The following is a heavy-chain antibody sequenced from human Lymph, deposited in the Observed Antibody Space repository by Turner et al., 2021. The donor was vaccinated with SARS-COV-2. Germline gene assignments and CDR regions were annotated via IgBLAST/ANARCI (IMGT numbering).Heavy chain of an antibody. CDR3: AREMGSGSDY. Sequence: QVQLVESGGGVVQPGRSLRLPCTASGYTSSSYAMHWVRQAPGKGLEWVSLISYDGSNKYYADSVKGRFTISRDNSKNTLYLQMNSLRTEDTAVYYCAREMGSGSDYWGQGTLVTVSS. CDR2: ISYDGSNK. V-gene: IGHV3-30*04. J-gene: IGHJ4*02. D-gene: IGHD3-10*01. CDR1: GYTSSSYA.